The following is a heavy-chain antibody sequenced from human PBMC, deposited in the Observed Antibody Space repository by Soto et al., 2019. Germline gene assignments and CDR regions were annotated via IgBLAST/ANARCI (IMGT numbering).Heavy chain of an antibody. V-gene: IGHV4-4*07. J-gene: IGHJ5*01. CDR2: VFTSGTT. CDR3: ARDNSGCCGGYCDS. Sequence: SETLSLTCTVSDGSISTYYWSWIRQPAGKELEWIGHVFTSGTTNYTPSLKSRVSMSLDTAKNQFSLKLRSVTAADTAVYYCARDNSGCCGGYCDSCG. D-gene: IGHD2-21*02. CDR1: DGSISTYY.